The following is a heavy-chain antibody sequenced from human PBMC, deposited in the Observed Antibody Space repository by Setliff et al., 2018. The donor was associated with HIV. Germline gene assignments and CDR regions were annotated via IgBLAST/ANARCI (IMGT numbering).Heavy chain of an antibody. J-gene: IGHJ3*02. CDR2: IIPIFGTA. CDR1: GDTFSNCA. CDR3: ARGYYNFWSGYYDSRFPNPIDAFDI. V-gene: IGHV1-69*05. Sequence: SVKVSCKASGDTFSNCAISWVRQAPGQGLEWMGGIIPIFGTASHAQKFQGRVTITTDESTSTAYMELSSLRSDDTAVYYCARGYYNFWSGYYDSRFPNPIDAFDIWGQGTMVTVSS. D-gene: IGHD3-3*01.